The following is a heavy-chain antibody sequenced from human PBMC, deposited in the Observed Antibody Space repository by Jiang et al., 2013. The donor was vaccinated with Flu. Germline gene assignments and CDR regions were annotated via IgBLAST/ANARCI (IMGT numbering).Heavy chain of an antibody. Sequence: SDGSISSGGYYWSWIRQHPGKGLEWIGYISYSGSTYYNPSLKSRVTISLDTSEDQFSLKLTSVTAADTAVYYCARAGGYCSGGNCYNYYFDSWGQGTLVTVSS. CDR3: ARAGGYCSGGNCYNYYFDS. CDR1: DGSISSGGYY. V-gene: IGHV4-31*02. D-gene: IGHD2-15*01. J-gene: IGHJ4*02. CDR2: ISYSGST.